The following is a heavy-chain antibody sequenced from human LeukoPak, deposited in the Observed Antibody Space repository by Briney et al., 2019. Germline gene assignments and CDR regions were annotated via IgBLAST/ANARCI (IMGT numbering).Heavy chain of an antibody. CDR3: AIPFSSGWYQLDY. CDR1: GFTFSSYG. J-gene: IGHJ4*02. Sequence: GGSLRLSCAASGFTFSSYGMHCVRQAPGKGQEWVAVIWYDGSNKYYADSVKGRFTISRDNSKNTLYLQMNSLRAEDTAVYYCAIPFSSGWYQLDYWGQGTLVTVSS. V-gene: IGHV3-33*01. D-gene: IGHD6-19*01. CDR2: IWYDGSNK.